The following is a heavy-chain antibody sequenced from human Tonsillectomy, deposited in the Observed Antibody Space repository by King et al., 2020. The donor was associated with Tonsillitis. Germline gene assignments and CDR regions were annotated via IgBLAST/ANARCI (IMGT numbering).Heavy chain of an antibody. Sequence: VQLVESGGGVVQPGGSLRLSCAASGFTFSDFGMHWVRQSPDKGLAWVAFIRYDGSHTYYTDSVRGRFTISRDNSKNNLFLQMISLTPKDPGIYFCAKERGQRLDTDVFGSWGQGTLVTVSA. CDR2: IRYDGSHT. CDR3: AKERGQRLDTDVFGS. J-gene: IGHJ3*02. CDR1: GFTFSDFG. V-gene: IGHV3-30*02. D-gene: IGHD6-25*01.